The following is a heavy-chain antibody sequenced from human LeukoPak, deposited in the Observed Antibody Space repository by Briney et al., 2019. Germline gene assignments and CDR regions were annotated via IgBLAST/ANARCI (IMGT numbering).Heavy chain of an antibody. Sequence: GGSLRLSCAASGVIVCRNFMRWVPQAPGKGLQGVAIMYAGGTTDYSDSVRGRFHISRDSSNNTLALQINSLRAEDTAVYYCARGSGSGWPLDRWGQGALVTVSS. CDR1: GVIVCRNF. J-gene: IGHJ5*02. CDR3: ARGSGSGWPLDR. D-gene: IGHD6-19*01. V-gene: IGHV3-53*01. CDR2: MYAGGTT.